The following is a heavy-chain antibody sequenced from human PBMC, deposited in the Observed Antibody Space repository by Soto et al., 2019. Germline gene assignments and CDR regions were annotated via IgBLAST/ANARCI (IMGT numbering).Heavy chain of an antibody. J-gene: IGHJ5*02. CDR1: GGYISSHY. CDR3: ASPAVAGEINH. V-gene: IGHV4-59*08. Sequence: SETLSLTCTVSGGYISSHYWSWIRQPPGQGLEWIGYIYYSGSTNYNPSLKSRVTISVDTSKNQFSLKLSSVTAADTAVYYCASPAVAGEINHWGQGTLVTVSS. CDR2: IYYSGST. D-gene: IGHD6-19*01.